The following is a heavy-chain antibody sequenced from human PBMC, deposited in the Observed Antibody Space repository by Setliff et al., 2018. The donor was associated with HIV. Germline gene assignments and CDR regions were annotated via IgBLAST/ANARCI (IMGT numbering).Heavy chain of an antibody. CDR1: GGSVNTGGYY. V-gene: IGHV4-61*08. CDR3: ARRRCSAASCPDNSWNWLDP. CDR2: IYYGST. Sequence: TLSLTCTVSGGSVNTGGYYWNWIRQPPGKALEWIGYIYYGSTHYNPSFEGRVTISVDTSKNQFSLKLRSVTAADTAMYYCARRRCSAASCPDNSWNWLDPWGQGTLVTVSS. D-gene: IGHD2-15*01. J-gene: IGHJ5*02.